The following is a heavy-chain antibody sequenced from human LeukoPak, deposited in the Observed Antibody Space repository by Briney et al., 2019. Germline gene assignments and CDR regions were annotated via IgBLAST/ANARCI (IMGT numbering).Heavy chain of an antibody. V-gene: IGHV4-34*01. CDR1: GGSFTNYY. CDR2: INHSGST. D-gene: IGHD1-7*01. J-gene: IGHJ5*02. Sequence: PSETLSLTCNVSGGSFTNYYWSWIRQTPEKGLEGIGQINHSGSTSYNPSLRSRMTLSVDRSKNQFSLKVTSVTAADTGVYYCARGPGTLGLSPWGQGTLVTVSS. CDR3: ARGPGTLGLSP.